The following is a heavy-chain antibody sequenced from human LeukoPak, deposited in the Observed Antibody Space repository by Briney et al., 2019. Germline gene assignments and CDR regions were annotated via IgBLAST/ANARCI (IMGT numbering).Heavy chain of an antibody. CDR2: ISAYNGNT. Sequence: ASVKVSCKASGYTFTSYGISWVRQAPGQGLEWMGWISAYNGNTNYAQKLQGRVTMTTDTSTSTAYMELSSLRSEDTAVYYCASRMGEQQLAAFGIWGRGTMVTVSS. D-gene: IGHD6-13*01. CDR1: GYTFTSYG. CDR3: ASRMGEQQLAAFGI. J-gene: IGHJ3*02. V-gene: IGHV1-18*01.